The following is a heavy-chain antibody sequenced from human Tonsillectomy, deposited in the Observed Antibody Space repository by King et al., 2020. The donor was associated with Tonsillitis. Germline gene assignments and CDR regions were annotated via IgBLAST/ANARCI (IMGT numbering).Heavy chain of an antibody. V-gene: IGHV4-31*03. CDR2: SYYSGST. Sequence: QLQESGPGLVKPSQTLSLTCTVSGVSISRGGYYWSWIRQHPGKGLAWFGHSYYSGSTYYNPSLKSRVTISVDTSKKKFSLKLSSVTAADTAVYYCARMGYYGSGSYRYYFDYWGQGTLVTVSS. CDR1: GVSISRGGYY. CDR3: ARMGYYGSGSYRYYFDY. J-gene: IGHJ4*02. D-gene: IGHD3-10*01.